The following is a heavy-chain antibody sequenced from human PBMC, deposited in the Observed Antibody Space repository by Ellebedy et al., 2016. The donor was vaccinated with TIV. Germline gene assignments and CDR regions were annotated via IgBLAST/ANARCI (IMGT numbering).Heavy chain of an antibody. Sequence: GESLKISXAASGFTFSSYGMHWVRQAPGKGLEWVAVISFDGSNKYYADSVKGRFTISRDNSKNTLYLQMNSLRAEDTAVYYCARDEKGELLRGGFFGEVYYYYYYMDVWGKGTTVTVSS. CDR3: ARDEKGELLRGGFFGEVYYYYYYMDV. V-gene: IGHV3-30*03. D-gene: IGHD1-26*01. CDR1: GFTFSSYG. CDR2: ISFDGSNK. J-gene: IGHJ6*03.